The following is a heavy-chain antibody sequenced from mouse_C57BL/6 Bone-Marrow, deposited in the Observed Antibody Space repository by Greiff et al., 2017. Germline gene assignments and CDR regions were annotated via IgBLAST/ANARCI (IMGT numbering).Heavy chain of an antibody. CDR2: IYPRSGNT. Sequence: VQGVESGAELARPGASVKLSCKASGYTFTSYGISWVKQRTGQGLEWIGEIYPRSGNTYYNEKFKGKATLTADKSSSTAYMELRSLTSEDSAVYFCARDYGSSPYAMNYWGQGTSVTVSS. CDR3: ARDYGSSPYAMNY. J-gene: IGHJ4*01. D-gene: IGHD1-1*01. CDR1: GYTFTSYG. V-gene: IGHV1-81*01.